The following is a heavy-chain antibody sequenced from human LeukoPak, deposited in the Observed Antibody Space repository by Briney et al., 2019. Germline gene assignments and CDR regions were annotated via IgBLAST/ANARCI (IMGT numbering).Heavy chain of an antibody. Sequence: PGGSLRLSCAASGFTFSGSAMHWVRQASGKGLEWVGRIRSKGNTYATAYAASVKGRFTISRDNAKNSLSLQMNSLRAEDTAVYYCARRAGAYSHPYDYWGQGTLVTVSS. CDR2: IRSKGNTYAT. J-gene: IGHJ4*02. CDR1: GFTFSGSA. CDR3: ARRAGAYSHPYDY. D-gene: IGHD4/OR15-4a*01. V-gene: IGHV3-73*01.